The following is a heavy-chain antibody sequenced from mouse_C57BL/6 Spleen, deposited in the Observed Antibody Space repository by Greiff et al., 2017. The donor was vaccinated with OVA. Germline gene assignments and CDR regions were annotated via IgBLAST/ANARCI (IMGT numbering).Heavy chain of an antibody. CDR1: GYTFTGYW. CDR2: ILPGSGST. V-gene: IGHV1-9*01. J-gene: IGHJ3*01. Sequence: VQLQQSGAELMKPGASVKLSCKATGYTFTGYWIEWVKQRPGHGLEWIGEILPGSGSTNYNEKFKGKATFTSDPSSNTADMQLSSLTTEDSAIYYCASAPIYYECDRWFAYWGQGTLVTVSA. D-gene: IGHD2-4*01. CDR3: ASAPIYYECDRWFAY.